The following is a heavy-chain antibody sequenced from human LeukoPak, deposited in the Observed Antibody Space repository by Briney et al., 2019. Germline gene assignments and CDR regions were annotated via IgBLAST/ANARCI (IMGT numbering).Heavy chain of an antibody. CDR2: IYYSGGT. CDR3: ARDRGDGGLNYFDY. Sequence: PSQTLSLTCTVSGGSISSGGYYWSWIRPHPGKGLEWIGYIYYSGGTYYNPSLKSRVTISVDTSKHQFSLKLSSVTAADTAVYYCARDRGDGGLNYFDYWGQGTLVTVSS. J-gene: IGHJ4*02. D-gene: IGHD3-10*01. V-gene: IGHV4-31*03. CDR1: GGSISSGGYY.